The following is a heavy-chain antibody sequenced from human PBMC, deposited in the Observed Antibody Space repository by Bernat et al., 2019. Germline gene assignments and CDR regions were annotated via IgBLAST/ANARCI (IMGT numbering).Heavy chain of an antibody. D-gene: IGHD3-10*01. J-gene: IGHJ4*02. CDR1: GIIFSDYG. V-gene: IGHV3-33*01. CDR2: IWYDGSKK. CDR3: ARCDAPPSIEMVWGVIDY. Sequence: QVQLVESGGGVVQPGKSLRLSCAASGIIFSDYGMHWVRQAPGKGLEWVAVIWYDGSKKYYADSVKGRFTISRDNSQNTLYLQMNSLRAEDTAVYYCARCDAPPSIEMVWGVIDYWGQGTLVTVSS.